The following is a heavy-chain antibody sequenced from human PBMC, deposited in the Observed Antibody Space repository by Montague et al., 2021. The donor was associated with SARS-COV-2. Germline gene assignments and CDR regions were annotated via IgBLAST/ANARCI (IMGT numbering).Heavy chain of an antibody. CDR3: ARSNLAKYDDIGNAFDI. Sequence: TLSLTCAVSGGSISSGGYSWSWIRQPPGKGLEWIGYIYHSGSTYYNPSLKSRVTISVDRSKNQFSLKLSSVTAADTAVYYCARSNLAKYDDIGNAFDIWGQGTMVTVSS. J-gene: IGHJ3*02. D-gene: IGHD3-3*01. V-gene: IGHV4-30-2*01. CDR2: IYHSGST. CDR1: GGSISSGGYS.